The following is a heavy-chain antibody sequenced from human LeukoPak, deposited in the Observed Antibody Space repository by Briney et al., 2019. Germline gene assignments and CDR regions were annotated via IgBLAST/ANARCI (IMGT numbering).Heavy chain of an antibody. J-gene: IGHJ4*02. CDR1: GFTFSSYS. CDR2: ISSSSSYI. Sequence: GGSLRLSCAASGFTFSSYSMNWVRQAPGKGLEWVSSISSSSSYICYADSVKGRFTISRDNAKNSLYLQMNSLRAEDTAVYYCARGGSWYSIDYWGQGTLVTVSS. CDR3: ARGGSWYSIDY. D-gene: IGHD2-15*01. V-gene: IGHV3-21*01.